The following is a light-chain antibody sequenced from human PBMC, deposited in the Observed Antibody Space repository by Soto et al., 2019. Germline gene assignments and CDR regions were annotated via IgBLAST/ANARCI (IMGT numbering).Light chain of an antibody. Sequence: DIQMTQSPSTLSASVGDTITITCRASQSVSSWLAWYHQKPGQAPKLLIYGASSLESGVPARFSGSGSGTEFSLTITSLQPDAFATYYCQQYNDYPYTFGGGTKLEIK. J-gene: IGKJ2*01. CDR3: QQYNDYPYT. V-gene: IGKV1-5*01. CDR2: GAS. CDR1: QSVSSW.